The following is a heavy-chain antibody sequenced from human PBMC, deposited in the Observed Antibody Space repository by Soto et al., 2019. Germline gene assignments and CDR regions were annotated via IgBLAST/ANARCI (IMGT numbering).Heavy chain of an antibody. Sequence: ASVKVSCKASGYTFTSYYMHWVRQAPGQGLEWMGIINPSGGSTSYAQKFQGRVTMTRDTSTSTVYMGLSSLRSEDTAVYYCARARIIAAADFNWFDPWGQGTLVTVSS. J-gene: IGHJ5*02. CDR1: GYTFTSYY. CDR3: ARARIIAAADFNWFDP. V-gene: IGHV1-46*01. D-gene: IGHD6-13*01. CDR2: INPSGGST.